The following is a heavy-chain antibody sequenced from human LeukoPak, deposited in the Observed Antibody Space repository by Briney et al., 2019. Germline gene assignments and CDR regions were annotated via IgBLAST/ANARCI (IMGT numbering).Heavy chain of an antibody. J-gene: IGHJ6*02. CDR3: AGIFGVVIIRYYYYGMDV. CDR1: GYTFTSYY. CDR2: INPSGGST. Sequence: ASVKVSCKASGYTFTSYYMHWVRQAPGQGLEWMGIINPSGGSTSYAQKFQGRVTMTRDTSTSTVYMELSSLRSEDTAVYYCAGIFGVVIIRYYYYGMDVWGQGTTVTVSS. D-gene: IGHD3-3*01. V-gene: IGHV1-46*01.